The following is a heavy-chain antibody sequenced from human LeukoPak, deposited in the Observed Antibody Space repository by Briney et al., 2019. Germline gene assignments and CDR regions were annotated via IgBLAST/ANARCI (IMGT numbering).Heavy chain of an antibody. CDR3: TRGPRPFDY. CDR2: ITKKIDGGTT. V-gene: IGHV3-15*01. Sequence: GGSLRLSCTASGFTFSNAWMSWVRQAPGKGLEWVGRITKKIDGGTTTYAAPVRGRFTISRDDSKDTLYLQMISLKTDDTAVYYCTRGPRPFDYWGQGTLVTVSS. J-gene: IGHJ4*02. CDR1: GFTFSNAW.